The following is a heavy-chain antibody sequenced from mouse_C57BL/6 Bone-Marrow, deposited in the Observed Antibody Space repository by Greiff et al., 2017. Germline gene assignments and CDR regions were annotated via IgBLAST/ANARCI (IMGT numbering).Heavy chain of an antibody. Sequence: VQLQQSGAELARPGASVKLSCKASGYTFTSYGISWVKQRTGQGLEWIGEIYPRSGNTYYNEKFKGKATLTADKSSSTAYMELRSLTSEASAVYFCARNYGYQDWFAYWGQGTLVTVSA. V-gene: IGHV1-81*01. CDR3: ARNYGYQDWFAY. CDR1: GYTFTSYG. CDR2: IYPRSGNT. J-gene: IGHJ3*01. D-gene: IGHD2-2*01.